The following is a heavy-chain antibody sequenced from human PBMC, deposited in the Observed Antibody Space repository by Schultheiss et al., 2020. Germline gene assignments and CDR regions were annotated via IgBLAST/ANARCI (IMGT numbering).Heavy chain of an antibody. J-gene: IGHJ4*02. V-gene: IGHV3-23*01. Sequence: GGSLRLSCAASGFTFSTFTMSWVRQAPGKGLEWVSRINGDGSSTDYADSVKGRFTISRDNSKNTLYLQMNSLRAEDTAVYYCARDYGGDSGSYYGHYWGQGTLVTVAS. CDR2: INGDGSST. CDR1: GFTFSTFT. CDR3: ARDYGGDSGSYYGHY. D-gene: IGHD1-26*01.